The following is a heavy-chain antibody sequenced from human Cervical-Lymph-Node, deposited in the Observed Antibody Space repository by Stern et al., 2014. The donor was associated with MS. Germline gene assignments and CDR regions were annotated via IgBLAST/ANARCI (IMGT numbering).Heavy chain of an antibody. V-gene: IGHV4-59*01. D-gene: IGHD3-16*01. CDR1: GGSISSYY. Sequence: VQLEESGPGLVKPSETLSLTCTVSGGSISSYYWSWIRQPPGQGLEWIGYIYYSGITNYNPSLKSRVTISVDTSKNQFSLKLSSVTAADTAVYYCARGGSHDYWGQGTLVTVSS. CDR3: ARGGSHDY. CDR2: IYYSGIT. J-gene: IGHJ4*02.